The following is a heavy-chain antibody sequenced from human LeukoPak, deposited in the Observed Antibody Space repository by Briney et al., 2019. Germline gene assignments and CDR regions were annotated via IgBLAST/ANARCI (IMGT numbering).Heavy chain of an antibody. CDR1: GFTFSYYA. CDR2: ISYDGSNK. D-gene: IGHD2-2*01. J-gene: IGHJ4*02. V-gene: IGHV3-30*04. CDR3: AKDREFCSSTKCYYYFDY. Sequence: GGSLRLSCAASGFTFSYYAMHWVRQAPGKGLEWVAVISYDGSNKYYADSVKGRFTISRDNSKNTLYLQMNSLRAEDTAVYYCAKDREFCSSTKCYYYFDYWGQGTLVTVSS.